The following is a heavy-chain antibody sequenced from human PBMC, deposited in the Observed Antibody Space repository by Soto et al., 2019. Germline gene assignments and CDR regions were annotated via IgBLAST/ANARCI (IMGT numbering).Heavy chain of an antibody. D-gene: IGHD2-2*01. J-gene: IGHJ4*02. Sequence: QVQLVQSGAEVKKPGSSVKVSCKASGGTFSSYAISWVRQAPGQGLEWMGGIIPIFGTANYAQKFQGRVTITADESTSTAYMELSSLRSEDTAVYYCASLCSSTSCYGEAAAPSLYYWGQGTLVTVFS. CDR1: GGTFSSYA. CDR2: IIPIFGTA. V-gene: IGHV1-69*01. CDR3: ASLCSSTSCYGEAAAPSLYY.